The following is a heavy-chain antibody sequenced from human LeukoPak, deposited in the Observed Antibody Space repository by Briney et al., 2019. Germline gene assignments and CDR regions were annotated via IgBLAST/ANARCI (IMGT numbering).Heavy chain of an antibody. D-gene: IGHD2-21*01. V-gene: IGHV3-48*03. Sequence: GGSLRLSCAVSGLTFSNLKMNWVRQAPGKGLEWASYISAGGRTTFYADSVTGRFTISRDNAKNSLYLQMSSLRVEDTAVYYCARARLAEKGARYFDLWGRGTLVTVSS. CDR3: ARARLAEKGARYFDL. CDR1: GLTFSNLK. CDR2: ISAGGRTT. J-gene: IGHJ2*01.